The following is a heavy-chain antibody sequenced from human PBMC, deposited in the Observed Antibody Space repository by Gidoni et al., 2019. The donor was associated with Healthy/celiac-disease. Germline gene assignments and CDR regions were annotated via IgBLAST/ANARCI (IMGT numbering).Heavy chain of an antibody. CDR2: IWYDGSNK. CDR1: GFTFSNYG. Sequence: QVQLVESGGGVVQPGRSLTLSCAASGFTFSNYGMHWVRQAPGKGLEWVTVIWYDGSNKYYADSVKGRFTISRDNSKNTLYLQMNSLRAEDTAVYYCARHNSNYYFDYWGQGTRGHRLL. J-gene: IGHJ4*02. CDR3: ARHNSNYYFDY. D-gene: IGHD4-4*01. V-gene: IGHV3-33*01.